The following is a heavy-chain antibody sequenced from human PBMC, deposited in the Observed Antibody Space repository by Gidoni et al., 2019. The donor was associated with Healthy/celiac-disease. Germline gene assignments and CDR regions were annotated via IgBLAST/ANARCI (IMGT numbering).Heavy chain of an antibody. J-gene: IGHJ6*02. CDR1: GGSISSYY. CDR2: IYYSGST. Sequence: QVQLQESGPGLVKPSETLSLTCTVSGGSISSYYWSWIRQPPGKGLEWIGYIYYSGSTNYNPSLKSRVTISVDTSKNQFSLKLSSVTAADTAVYYCARHASVWELLRMDYYYYGMDVWGQGTTVTVSS. CDR3: ARHASVWELLRMDYYYYGMDV. V-gene: IGHV4-59*08. D-gene: IGHD1-26*01.